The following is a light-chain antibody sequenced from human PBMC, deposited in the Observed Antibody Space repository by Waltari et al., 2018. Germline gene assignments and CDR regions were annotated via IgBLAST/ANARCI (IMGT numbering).Light chain of an antibody. V-gene: IGLV7-43*01. CDR1: TGAVTRGYY. J-gene: IGLJ2*01. CDR2: STS. CDR3: LLYYGGAQV. Sequence: QTVVTQEPSLTVSPGGTVTLTCASSTGAVTRGYYPNWFQQKPGQAPGALIYSTSNKHSWTPARFSGSLLGGKAALTLSGVQPEDEAEYYCLLYYGGAQVFGGGTKLTVL.